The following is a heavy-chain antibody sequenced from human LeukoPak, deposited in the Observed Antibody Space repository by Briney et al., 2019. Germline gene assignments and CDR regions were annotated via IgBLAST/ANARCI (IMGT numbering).Heavy chain of an antibody. Sequence: GGSLRLSCTASGFTFRSYAMSWVRQAPGKGLEWVSAISGSGGSTYYADSVKGRFTISRDNSKNTLYLQMNSLRAEDTAVYYCASEGGWLATFDYWGQGTLVTVSS. D-gene: IGHD5-12*01. J-gene: IGHJ4*02. CDR3: ASEGGWLATFDY. CDR1: GFTFRSYA. V-gene: IGHV3-23*01. CDR2: ISGSGGST.